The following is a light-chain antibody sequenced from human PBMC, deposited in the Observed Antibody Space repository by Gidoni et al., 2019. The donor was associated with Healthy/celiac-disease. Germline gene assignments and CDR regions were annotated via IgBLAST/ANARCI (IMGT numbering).Light chain of an antibody. V-gene: IGKV1-13*02. Sequence: GDRVTITCRASQGITSALAWYQQKPGKAPKLLIYDASSLESGVPSRFSGSGSGTDFTLTISSLQPEDFATYYCQQFNSYPYAFGQGTKLEIK. J-gene: IGKJ2*01. CDR3: QQFNSYPYA. CDR1: QGITSA. CDR2: DAS.